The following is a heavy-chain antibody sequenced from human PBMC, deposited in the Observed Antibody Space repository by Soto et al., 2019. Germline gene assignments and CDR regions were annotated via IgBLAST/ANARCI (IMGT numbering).Heavy chain of an antibody. CDR1: GDSVSSNSAA. J-gene: IGHJ5*02. CDR3: ARVEVVVVPAAIHSSSSPFDP. D-gene: IGHD2-2*01. Sequence: RSQTLSLTCAISGDSVSSNSAAWNWIRQSPSRGLEWLGRTYYRSKWYNDYAVSVKSRITINPDTSKNQFSLQLNSVTPEDTAVYYCARVEVVVVPAAIHSSSSPFDPWGQGTLVTVSS. V-gene: IGHV6-1*01. CDR2: TYYRSKWYN.